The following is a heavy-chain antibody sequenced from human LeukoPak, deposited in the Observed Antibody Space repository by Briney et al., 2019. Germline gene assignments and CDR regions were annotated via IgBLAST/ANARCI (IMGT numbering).Heavy chain of an antibody. V-gene: IGHV1-24*01. D-gene: IGHD4-17*01. J-gene: IGHJ4*02. CDR3: ATRADYGDINFDY. Sequence: ASVRVSCKVSGYTLTELSMHWVRQAPGKGLEWMGGFDPEDGETIYAQRFQGRVTMTEDTSTDTAYMELSSLRSEDTAVYYCATRADYGDINFDYWGQGTLVTVSS. CDR1: GYTLTELS. CDR2: FDPEDGET.